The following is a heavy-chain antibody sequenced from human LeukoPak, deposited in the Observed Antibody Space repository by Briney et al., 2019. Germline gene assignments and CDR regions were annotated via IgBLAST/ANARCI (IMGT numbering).Heavy chain of an antibody. CDR3: ARRGGDSSGYLDY. D-gene: IGHD3-22*01. Sequence: PSETLSLTCTVSGGSISSYYWSWIRQPPGKGLEWIGYIYYSGSTNYNPSLKSRVTISVDTSKNQFSLKLSSVTAADTAVYYCARRGGDSSGYLDYWGQGTQVTVSS. V-gene: IGHV4-59*01. CDR2: IYYSGST. J-gene: IGHJ4*02. CDR1: GGSISSYY.